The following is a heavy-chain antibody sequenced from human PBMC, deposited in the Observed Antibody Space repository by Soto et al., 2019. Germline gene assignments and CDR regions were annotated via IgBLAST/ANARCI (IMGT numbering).Heavy chain of an antibody. CDR3: ARAYHGRAPRGGNWFDP. Sequence: QVHLVQSGGEVKKPGASVKVSCKASGYTFTNYGVAWVRQAPGQGLEWMGWTSAYTLNTNYAQKFQGRVTVTTDTSTSTAYMELRSLRPDDTAVDYCARAYHGRAPRGGNWFDPWGQGTLVTVSS. D-gene: IGHD2-2*01. V-gene: IGHV1-18*01. CDR2: TSAYTLNT. CDR1: GYTFTNYG. J-gene: IGHJ5*02.